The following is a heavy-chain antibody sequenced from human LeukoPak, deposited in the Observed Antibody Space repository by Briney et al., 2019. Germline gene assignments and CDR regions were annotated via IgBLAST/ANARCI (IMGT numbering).Heavy chain of an antibody. CDR1: GGSISSSSYY. V-gene: IGHV4-39*01. Sequence: SDTLSLTCTVSGGSISSSSYYWGWIGPPPGKGLEWIGGIYYSGSTYYNPSLKSRVTISVDTSKNQFSLKLSSVTAADTAVYYCARHTRVGATLYFDYWGQGTLVTVSS. J-gene: IGHJ4*02. D-gene: IGHD1-26*01. CDR3: ARHTRVGATLYFDY. CDR2: IYYSGST.